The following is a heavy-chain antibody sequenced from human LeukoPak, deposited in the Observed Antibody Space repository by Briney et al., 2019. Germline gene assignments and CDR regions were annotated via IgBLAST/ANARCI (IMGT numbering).Heavy chain of an antibody. V-gene: IGHV3-23*01. CDR2: VTDSGGTT. D-gene: IGHD1-26*01. CDR1: GFTFSIYA. J-gene: IGHJ4*02. CDR3: SKSPGAWGQPLN. Sequence: QPGGSLRLSCAASGFTFSIYAMSWVRQAPGKGLEWVSAVTDSGGTTYYADSVKGRFTISRDNSKSTLYLQMNSLRAEDTAIYYCSKSPGAWGQPLNWGQGALVSVSS.